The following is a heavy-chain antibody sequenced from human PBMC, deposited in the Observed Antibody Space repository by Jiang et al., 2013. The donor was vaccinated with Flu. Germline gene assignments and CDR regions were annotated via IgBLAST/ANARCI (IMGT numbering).Heavy chain of an antibody. CDR3: AKLPWYSGSYDTGWGFRAGDY. CDR2: ISYDGSNK. D-gene: IGHD1-26*01. J-gene: IGHJ4*02. V-gene: IGHV3-30*18. Sequence: VISYDGSNKYYADSVKGRFTISRDNSKNTLYLQMNSLRAEDTAVYYCAKLPWYSGSYDTGWGFRAGDYWGQGTLVTVSS.